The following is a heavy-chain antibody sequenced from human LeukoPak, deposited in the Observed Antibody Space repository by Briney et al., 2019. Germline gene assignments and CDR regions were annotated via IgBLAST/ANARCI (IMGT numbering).Heavy chain of an antibody. CDR1: GGTFSSYA. CDR2: IIPILGIA. CDR3: AQRGTEFDY. V-gene: IGHV1-69*04. Sequence: SVKVSCKASGGTFSSYAISWVRQAPGQGLEWMGRIIPILGIANYAQKFQGRVTITADKSTSTAYMELNSLRSEDTAVYYCAQRGTEFDYWGQGTLVTVSS. J-gene: IGHJ4*02.